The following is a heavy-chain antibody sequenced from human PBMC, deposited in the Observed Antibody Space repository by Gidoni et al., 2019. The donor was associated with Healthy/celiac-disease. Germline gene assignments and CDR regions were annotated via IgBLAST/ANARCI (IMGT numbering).Heavy chain of an antibody. V-gene: IGHV4-34*01. D-gene: IGHD3-10*01. J-gene: IGHJ4*02. CDR2: INHSGST. CDR1: GGSFSGYY. CDR3: ARGEAVVRGVIRY. Sequence: QVQLQQWGAGLLKPSETLSLTCAVYGGSFSGYYWSWIRQPPGKGLEWIGEINHSGSTNYNPSLKSRVTISVDTSKNQFSLKLSSVTAADTAVYYCARGEAVVRGVIRYWGQGTLVTVSS.